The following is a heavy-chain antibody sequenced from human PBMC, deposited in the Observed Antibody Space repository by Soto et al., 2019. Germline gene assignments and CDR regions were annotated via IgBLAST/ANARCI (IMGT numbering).Heavy chain of an antibody. CDR3: VRDNTGMDV. V-gene: IGHV3-33*01. Sequence: PGGSLRLSCAAYGLSFSSYGMHWVRQAPGKGLEWVAVIWYDGTNESYAESVKGRFSIFRDNSKDTLYLLMNSLRVEDTAVYYCVRDNTGMDVWGQGTTDTVSS. J-gene: IGHJ6*02. CDR2: IWYDGTNE. CDR1: GLSFSSYG.